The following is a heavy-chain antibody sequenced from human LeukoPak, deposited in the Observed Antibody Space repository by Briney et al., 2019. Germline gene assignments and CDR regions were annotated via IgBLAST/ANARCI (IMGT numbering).Heavy chain of an antibody. V-gene: IGHV3-23*01. Sequence: GGSLRLSCAASGFTFSSYAMGWVRQAPGKGLEWVSAITASGGNTYYADSVKGRFTISRDNSKNTLYLQMNSLRAEDTAVYYCAKDSGYSCDSSGYYYGEYWGQGTLVTVSS. D-gene: IGHD3-22*01. J-gene: IGHJ4*02. CDR2: ITASGGNT. CDR3: AKDSGYSCDSSGYYYGEY. CDR1: GFTFSSYA.